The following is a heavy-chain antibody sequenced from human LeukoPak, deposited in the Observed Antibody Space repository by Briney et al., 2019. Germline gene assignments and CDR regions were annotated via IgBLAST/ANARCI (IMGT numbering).Heavy chain of an antibody. D-gene: IGHD3-3*01. V-gene: IGHV3-21*01. CDR1: GFTFSSYS. CDR3: ARDITIFGVVTSYYGMDV. Sequence: GGSLRLSCAASGFTFSSYSMNWVRQAPGKGLEWVSSISSGSSYIYYADSVKGRFTISRDNAKNSLYLQMNSLRAEDTAVYYCARDITIFGVVTSYYGMDVWGQGTTVTVSS. CDR2: ISSGSSYI. J-gene: IGHJ6*02.